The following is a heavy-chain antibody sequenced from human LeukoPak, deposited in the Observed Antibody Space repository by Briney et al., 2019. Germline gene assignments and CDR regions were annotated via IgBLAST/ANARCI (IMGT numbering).Heavy chain of an antibody. D-gene: IGHD6-19*01. Sequence: SETLSLTCTVSARSISSYYWSWIRQPAGKGLEWIGRIYTSGSTNYNPSLKSRVTMSVDTSKNQFSLKLSSVTAADTAVYYCARETVAGTFDYWGQGTLVTVSS. V-gene: IGHV4-4*07. CDR1: ARSISSYY. CDR3: ARETVAGTFDY. CDR2: IYTSGST. J-gene: IGHJ4*02.